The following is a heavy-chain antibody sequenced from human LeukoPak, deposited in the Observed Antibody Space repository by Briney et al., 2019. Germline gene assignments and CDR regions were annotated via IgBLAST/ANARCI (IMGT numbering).Heavy chain of an antibody. V-gene: IGHV3-7*01. Sequence: GGSLRLSCAASGFTFSSYWMSWVRQAAGKGLEWVANIKRDGSEKYYVDSVKGRFTISRDNAKNSLYLQMNSLRAEDAAVYYCGRVPIITGIDYWGQGTLVIVSS. CDR2: IKRDGSEK. J-gene: IGHJ4*02. CDR1: GFTFSSYW. D-gene: IGHD1-20*01. CDR3: GRVPIITGIDY.